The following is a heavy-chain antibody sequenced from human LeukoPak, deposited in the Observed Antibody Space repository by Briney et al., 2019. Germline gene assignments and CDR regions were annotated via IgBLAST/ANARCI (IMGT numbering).Heavy chain of an antibody. CDR2: ISAYNGNT. V-gene: IGHV1-18*01. J-gene: IGHJ2*01. Sequence: ASVKVSCKASGYTCTSYGISWVRQAPGQGLEWMGWISAYNGNTNNAQKLQGRVTITTDTSTSTAYMELRSLRSDDTAVYYCARGKIYGDYAWYFDLWGRGTLVTVSS. D-gene: IGHD4-17*01. CDR1: GYTCTSYG. CDR3: ARGKIYGDYAWYFDL.